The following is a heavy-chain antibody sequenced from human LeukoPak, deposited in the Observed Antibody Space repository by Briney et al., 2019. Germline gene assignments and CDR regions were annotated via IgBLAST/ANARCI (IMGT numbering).Heavy chain of an antibody. V-gene: IGHV4-39*07. Sequence: PSETLSLTSTVSGGSISSSSYYWGWIRQPPGKGLEWIGSIYYSGSTYYNPSLKSRVTISVDTSKNQFSLKLSSVTAADTAVYYCARAVGIAVDRGVSPKWYFDLWGRGAVVTVSS. J-gene: IGHJ2*01. CDR1: GGSISSSSYY. CDR2: IYYSGST. CDR3: ARAVGIAVDRGVSPKWYFDL. D-gene: IGHD3-10*01.